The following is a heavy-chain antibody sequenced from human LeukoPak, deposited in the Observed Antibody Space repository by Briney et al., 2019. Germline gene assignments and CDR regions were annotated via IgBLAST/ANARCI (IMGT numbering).Heavy chain of an antibody. Sequence: SETLSLTCTVSGYSISSGYYWGWIRQPPGKGLEWIGSIYHSGSTYYNPSLKSRVTISVDTSKNQFSLKLSSVTAADTAVYYCARDRGNERPLYPWGQGTLVTVSS. V-gene: IGHV4-38-2*02. CDR1: GYSISSGYY. CDR3: ARDRGNERPLYP. D-gene: IGHD1-1*01. CDR2: IYHSGST. J-gene: IGHJ5*02.